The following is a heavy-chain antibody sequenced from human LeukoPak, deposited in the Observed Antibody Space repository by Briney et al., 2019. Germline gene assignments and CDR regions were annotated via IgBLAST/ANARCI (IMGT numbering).Heavy chain of an antibody. CDR3: AKDLLVGVTSGFWDY. Sequence: PGGSLRLSCAASGFTFSSYAMSWVRQAPGKGLEWVSGISGSGDNTYYADSVKGRFTISRDNSKNTLYLQMNSLRAEDTAVYYCAKDLLVGVTSGFWDYWGQGTLVTVSS. CDR1: GFTFSSYA. CDR2: ISGSGDNT. J-gene: IGHJ4*02. V-gene: IGHV3-23*01. D-gene: IGHD1-26*01.